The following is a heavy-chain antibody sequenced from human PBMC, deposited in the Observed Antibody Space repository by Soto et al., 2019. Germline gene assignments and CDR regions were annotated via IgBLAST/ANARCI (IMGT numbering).Heavy chain of an antibody. J-gene: IGHJ6*02. D-gene: IGHD2-2*01. V-gene: IGHV4-59*01. CDR3: ARERGRRYCSSTSCYGFSYYYGMDV. CDR2: IYYSGST. CDR1: GGSIISYY. Sequence: PSETLSLTSTVSGGSIISYYWSWIRQPPGKGLEWIGYIYYSGSTNYNPSLKSRVTISVDTSKNQFSLKLSSVTAADTAVYYCARERGRRYCSSTSCYGFSYYYGMDVWGQGTTVTVSS.